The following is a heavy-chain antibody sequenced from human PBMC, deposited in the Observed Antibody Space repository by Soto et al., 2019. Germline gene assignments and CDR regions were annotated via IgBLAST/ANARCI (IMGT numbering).Heavy chain of an antibody. D-gene: IGHD5-18*01. V-gene: IGHV3-64D*08. CDR2: ISRNGGST. J-gene: IGHJ4*02. CDR3: VKGRYSYGSVDY. CDR1: GFTFSSYA. Sequence: VQLVESGGGLVQPGGSLRLSCSASGFTFSSYAMHWVRQAPGKGLEYVSAISRNGGSTYYADSVKGRFTISRDNSKNTLYLQMSSLRAEDTDVYYGVKGRYSYGSVDYWGQGTLVTVSS.